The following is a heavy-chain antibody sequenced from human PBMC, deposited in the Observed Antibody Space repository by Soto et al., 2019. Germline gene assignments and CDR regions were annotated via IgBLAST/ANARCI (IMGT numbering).Heavy chain of an antibody. CDR1: GGSISSYY. V-gene: IGHV4-59*01. CDR2: IYYTGST. CDR3: ARGIEGWYQGRYYYGMDV. Sequence: PSETLSLTCSVSGGSISSYYWSWIRQPPGKGLEWIGYIYYTGSTNSNLSLKSRATISLDTSKNQFSLRLTSVTAADTAVYYCARGIEGWYQGRYYYGMDVWGQGTTVTAP. D-gene: IGHD6-19*01. J-gene: IGHJ6*02.